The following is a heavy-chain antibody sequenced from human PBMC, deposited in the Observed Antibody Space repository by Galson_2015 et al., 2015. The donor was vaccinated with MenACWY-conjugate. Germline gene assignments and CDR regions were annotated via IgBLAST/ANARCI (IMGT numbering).Heavy chain of an antibody. D-gene: IGHD3-10*01. CDR3: ARGNYYVSGTYYKSANFDY. CDR2: IYHSGST. Sequence: WTWVRQPPGKGLEWIGEIYHSGSTNYNPSLKSRLTVSVDKSKNQFSLKLSSVTAADTAVYYCARGNYYVSGTYYKSANFDYWGQGSLVTVSS. V-gene: IGHV4-4*02. J-gene: IGHJ4*02.